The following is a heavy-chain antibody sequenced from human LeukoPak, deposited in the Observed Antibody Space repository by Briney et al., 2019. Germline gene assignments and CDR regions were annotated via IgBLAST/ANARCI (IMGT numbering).Heavy chain of an antibody. J-gene: IGHJ4*02. CDR3: ARDPLGGFGELSNDY. D-gene: IGHD3-10*01. Sequence: ATVKVSCKAFGYTFTNNWMHWVRQAPGQGPEWMGLISPTGGSTAYAQKFQGRVTLTRDMSTSTDYLELSSLRSEDTAVYYCARDPLGGFGELSNDYWGQGTLVTVSS. CDR1: GYTFTNNW. V-gene: IGHV1-46*01. CDR2: ISPTGGST.